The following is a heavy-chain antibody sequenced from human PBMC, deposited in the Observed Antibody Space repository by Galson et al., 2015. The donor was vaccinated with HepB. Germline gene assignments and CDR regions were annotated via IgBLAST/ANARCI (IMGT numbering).Heavy chain of an antibody. CDR3: ASTVWSDYYSRNGAMSDPIDI. Sequence: QSGAEVKKPGESLKISCKGSGYNFTNYWIGWVRQMPGKGLEWIGIIYPGDSDTRYSPSFQGQVTISADKSISTAYLQWSSLKASDTAMYYCASTVWSDYYSRNGAMSDPIDIWGQGTIITVSS. CDR2: IYPGDSDT. V-gene: IGHV5-51*01. J-gene: IGHJ3*02. CDR1: GYNFTNYW. D-gene: IGHD3-3*01.